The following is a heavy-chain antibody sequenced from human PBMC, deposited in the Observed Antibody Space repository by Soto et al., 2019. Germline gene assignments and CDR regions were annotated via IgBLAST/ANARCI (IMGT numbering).Heavy chain of an antibody. CDR1: GGTFSSSD. J-gene: IGHJ4*02. D-gene: IGHD3-22*01. Sequence: QVQLVQSGAEVKKPGSSVKVSCEASGGTFSSSDINWVRQAPGQGLEWMGGIIPIFSPAKYAQKFQGRVTITADESTSTAYMELTGLTFDATAVYYCARGLHDYDNTGYHPAYFDSWGQGTLVTVSS. CDR2: IIPIFSPA. V-gene: IGHV1-69*01. CDR3: ARGLHDYDNTGYHPAYFDS.